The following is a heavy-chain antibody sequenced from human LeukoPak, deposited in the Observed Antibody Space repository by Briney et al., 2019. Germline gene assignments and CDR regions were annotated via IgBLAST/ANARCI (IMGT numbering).Heavy chain of an antibody. Sequence: PSETLSLTCTVSGGPISSYYWSWIRQPPGKGLEWIGYIQNTGNTNYNPSLKSRVTISLATSKKQFSLNLSSVTAADTALYYCARHRSASHFPENLREVDYWGQGTRITVSS. CDR2: IQNTGNT. D-gene: IGHD2/OR15-2a*01. CDR1: GGPISSYY. V-gene: IGHV4-59*08. J-gene: IGHJ4*02. CDR3: ARHRSASHFPENLREVDY.